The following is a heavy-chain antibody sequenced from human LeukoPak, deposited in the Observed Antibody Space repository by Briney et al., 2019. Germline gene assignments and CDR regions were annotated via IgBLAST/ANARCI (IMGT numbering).Heavy chain of an antibody. J-gene: IGHJ4*02. D-gene: IGHD6-19*01. CDR3: LVCIAVAEYRYDY. Sequence: AAVTLSLKCSGYTFTGYYKHWVRQRHGQGLEWMGVINPNSGGTNYAQKFQGRVTITRDTSISTAYMELSRLRSDDTAVYYCLVCIAVAEYRYDYWGQGTLVTVSS. CDR1: GYTFTGYY. CDR2: INPNSGGT. V-gene: IGHV1-2*02.